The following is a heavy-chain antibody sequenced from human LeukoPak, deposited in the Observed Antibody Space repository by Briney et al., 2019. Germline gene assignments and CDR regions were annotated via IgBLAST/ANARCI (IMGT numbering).Heavy chain of an antibody. CDR3: TSDLPQLPTPTFDY. Sequence: GGSLRLSCAASGFTFTNAWMNWVRQAPGKGLEWVGRIKSKSDGGTTDYAAPVKVRFTISRDDSKNTLSLQMNSLETEDTAVYYCTSDLPQLPTPTFDYWGQGTLVTVSS. J-gene: IGHJ4*02. CDR2: IKSKSDGGTT. V-gene: IGHV3-15*01. D-gene: IGHD1-7*01. CDR1: GFTFTNAW.